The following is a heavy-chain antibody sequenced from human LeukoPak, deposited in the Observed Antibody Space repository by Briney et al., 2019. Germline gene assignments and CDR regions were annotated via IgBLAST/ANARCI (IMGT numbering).Heavy chain of an antibody. Sequence: GGSLRLSCAASGFTFSSYAMSWVRQAPGKGLEWVSAISGSGGSTYYADSVKGRFTISRDNSKNTLYLQMNSLRAEDTAVYYCAQKGRITMVRGVKAGDAFDIWGQGTMVTVTS. J-gene: IGHJ3*02. CDR2: ISGSGGST. CDR1: GFTFSSYA. V-gene: IGHV3-23*01. D-gene: IGHD3-10*01. CDR3: AQKGRITMVRGVKAGDAFDI.